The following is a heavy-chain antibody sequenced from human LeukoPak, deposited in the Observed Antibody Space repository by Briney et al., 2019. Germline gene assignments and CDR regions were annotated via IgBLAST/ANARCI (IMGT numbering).Heavy chain of an antibody. J-gene: IGHJ6*03. CDR1: GYRFTSYW. D-gene: IGHD6-6*01. CDR3: ARSSIGYYYYYYMDV. Sequence: GGSLKISCKGSGYRFTSYWIGWVRQMPGKGLERMGIIYPGDSDTRYSPSFQGQVTISADKSISTAYLQWSSLKASDTAMYYCARSSIGYYYYYYMDVWGKGTTVTVSS. CDR2: IYPGDSDT. V-gene: IGHV5-51*01.